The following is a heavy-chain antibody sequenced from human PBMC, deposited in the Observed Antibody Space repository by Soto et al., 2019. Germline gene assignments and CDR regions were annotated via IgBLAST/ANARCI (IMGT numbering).Heavy chain of an antibody. CDR2: FGSAGDI. V-gene: IGHV3-13*01. CDR3: ARGLLNWNYYFYGMDV. D-gene: IGHD1-20*01. Sequence: PEGALRLSCAASGFTFNNYDMLWVRQAPGKGQEWVSTFGSAGDIYYSDSVKGRFTISRDNARNSLYLQMNSLRSEDTAVYYCARGLLNWNYYFYGMDVWAHGITVTVS. CDR1: GFTFNNYD. J-gene: IGHJ6*02.